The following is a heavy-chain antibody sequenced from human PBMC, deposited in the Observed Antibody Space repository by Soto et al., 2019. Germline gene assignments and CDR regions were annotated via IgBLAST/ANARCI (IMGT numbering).Heavy chain of an antibody. CDR1: GGSISSYY. D-gene: IGHD3-3*01. CDR2: IYNTGSA. V-gene: IGHV4-59*03. J-gene: IGHJ6*02. CDR3: AGMSFTGFGELIGNFYFHGMDV. Sequence: SETLSLTCNVSGGSISSYYWTWIRQPPGKGLEYIGYIYNTGSANYNPSLKSRVSISLDTSKNQFSLNLRSVTAADTAVYYCAGMSFTGFGELIGNFYFHGMDVWGQGTTVTVSS.